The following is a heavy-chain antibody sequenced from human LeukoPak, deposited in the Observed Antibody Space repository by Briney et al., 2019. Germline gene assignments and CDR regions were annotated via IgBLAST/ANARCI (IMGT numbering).Heavy chain of an antibody. D-gene: IGHD6-19*01. V-gene: IGHV7-4-1*02. CDR2: INTNTGNP. J-gene: IGHJ5*02. Sequence: ASVKVSCKASGYTFTSYAMNWVRQAPGQGLEWMGWINTNTGNPTYAQGFTGRFVFSLDTSVSTAYLQISSLKAEDTAVYYCARWGSSGRPSLNWFDPWGQGTLVTVSS. CDR3: ARWGSSGRPSLNWFDP. CDR1: GYTFTSYA.